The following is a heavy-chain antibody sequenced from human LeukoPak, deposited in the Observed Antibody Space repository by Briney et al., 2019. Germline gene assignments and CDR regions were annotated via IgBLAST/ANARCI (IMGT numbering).Heavy chain of an antibody. V-gene: IGHV3-53*01. Sequence: GGSLRLSCTVSGFTVSSNSMSWVRQAPGKGLEWVSFIYSSVTHYSDSVKGRFTISRDNSKNTLYLQMNSLRVEDTAVYYCARGAAMDYWGQGTLVTVSS. CDR3: ARGAAMDY. J-gene: IGHJ4*02. CDR1: GFTVSSNS. CDR2: IYSSVT. D-gene: IGHD2-2*01.